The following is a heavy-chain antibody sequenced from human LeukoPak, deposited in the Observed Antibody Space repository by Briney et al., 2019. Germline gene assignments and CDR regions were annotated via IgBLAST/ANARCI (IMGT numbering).Heavy chain of an antibody. D-gene: IGHD3-16*01. J-gene: IGHJ4*02. CDR2: VSGSGGST. CDR3: ARGGYNPPRLES. CDR1: GFTFSRYA. V-gene: IGHV3-23*01. Sequence: PGGSLRLSCAASGFTFSRYAMSWVRQAPGKGLEWVTGVSGSGGSTYYADSVKGRFTISRDNSKNTLYVQLNSLRGEDTAVYYCARGGYNPPRLESWGQGTLVTVSS.